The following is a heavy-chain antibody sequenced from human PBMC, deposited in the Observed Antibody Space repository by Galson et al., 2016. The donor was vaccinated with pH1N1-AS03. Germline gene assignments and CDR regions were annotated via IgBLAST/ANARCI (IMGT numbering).Heavy chain of an antibody. Sequence: QSGAEVKKPGESLKISCKASGYSFTNNWIGWVRQKPGKGLEWMGIVWPRDSDTRYSPSFQDQVTISADKSITTAYLQWSSLKTSDTAMYFCTRQNDNAYASWCQGTLVTVS. CDR1: GYSFTNNW. CDR2: VWPRDSDT. CDR3: TRQNDNAYAS. V-gene: IGHV5-51*01. J-gene: IGHJ5*02. D-gene: IGHD3-16*01.